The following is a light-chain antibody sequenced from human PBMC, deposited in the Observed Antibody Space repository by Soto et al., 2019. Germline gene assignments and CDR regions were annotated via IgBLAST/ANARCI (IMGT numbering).Light chain of an antibody. CDR1: QTIDTN. CDR3: QQYNSWLWT. CDR2: GAS. J-gene: IGKJ1*01. Sequence: EIVMTQSPGTLSVSPVERATLSCMASQTIDTNLAWYQQKPGQAPRLLIYGASTRATGIPARFSGSGSGTEFTLIISSLQSEDSAVYYCQQYNSWLWTFGQGTKVDIK. V-gene: IGKV3-15*01.